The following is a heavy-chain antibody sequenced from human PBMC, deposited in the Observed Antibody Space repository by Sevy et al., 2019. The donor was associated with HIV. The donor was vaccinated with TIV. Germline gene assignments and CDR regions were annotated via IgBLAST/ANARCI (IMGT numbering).Heavy chain of an antibody. J-gene: IGHJ4*02. CDR2: MNPNSGNT. V-gene: IGHV1-8*01. Sequence: ASVTVSCKASGYTFTSYDINWVRQATGQGLEWMGWMNPNSGNTGYAQKFQGRVTMTRNTSISTAYMELSSLRSEDTAVYYCARGGFPSGDTDYWGQGTLVTVSS. D-gene: IGHD2-15*01. CDR1: GYTFTSYD. CDR3: ARGGFPSGDTDY.